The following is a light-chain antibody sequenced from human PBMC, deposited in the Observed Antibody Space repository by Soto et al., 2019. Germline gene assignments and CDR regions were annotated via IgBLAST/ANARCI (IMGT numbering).Light chain of an antibody. J-gene: IGKJ1*01. CDR1: QSISSW. V-gene: IGKV1-5*01. CDR3: QQANSFPVT. Sequence: DIQMTQSPSTLSASVGDRVTITCRASQSISSWLAWYQQKPGKAPKLLIYDASSLESGVPSRFSGSGSGTEFTLTISSLQPEDFATYYCQQANSFPVTFGQGTKVEIK. CDR2: DAS.